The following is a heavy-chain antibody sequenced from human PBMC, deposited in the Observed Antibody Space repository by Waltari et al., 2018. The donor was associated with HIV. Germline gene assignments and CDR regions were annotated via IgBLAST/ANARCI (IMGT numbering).Heavy chain of an antibody. J-gene: IGHJ6*02. CDR3: ARRDYTKGMDV. V-gene: IGHV3-20*04. Sequence: EEHLVESGGGVVRPGGSLRLSCAASGSSFDDFGMPWVRQVSGKGLELVSGINWKSEEITYADSVKGRSIIARDNAKKCLFLQMNSLRDEDTALYYCARRDYTKGMDVWGQGISVTVSS. CDR2: INWKSEEI. CDR1: GSSFDDFG. D-gene: IGHD4-4*01.